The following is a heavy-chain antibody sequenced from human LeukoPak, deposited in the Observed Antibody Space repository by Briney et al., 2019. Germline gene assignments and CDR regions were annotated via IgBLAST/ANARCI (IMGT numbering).Heavy chain of an antibody. CDR1: GVSSSSFY. Sequence: PSETLSFTSFGSGVSSSSFYWVWLRQPPGKGLEWIGYIYYSGSTNYNPSLKSRVTISVDTSKNPFFLKLSSVTAADTAVYYCASGHISVTPCYHWGQGTRVTVSS. D-gene: IGHD6-19*01. J-gene: IGHJ5*02. CDR2: IYYSGST. CDR3: ASGHISVTPCYH. V-gene: IGHV4-59*01.